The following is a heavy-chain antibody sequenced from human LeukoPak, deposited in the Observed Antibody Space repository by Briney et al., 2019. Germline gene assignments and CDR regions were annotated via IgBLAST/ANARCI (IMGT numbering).Heavy chain of an antibody. CDR2: ISSSSSYI. CDR3: ARARRSVMVYENAWFDP. Sequence: PGGSLRLSRAASGFTFSSYSMNWVRQAPGKGLEWVSSISSSSSYIYYADSVKGRFTISRDNAKNSLYLQMNSLRAEDTAVYYCARARRSVMVYENAWFDPWGQGTLVTVSS. D-gene: IGHD2-8*01. CDR1: GFTFSSYS. J-gene: IGHJ5*02. V-gene: IGHV3-21*01.